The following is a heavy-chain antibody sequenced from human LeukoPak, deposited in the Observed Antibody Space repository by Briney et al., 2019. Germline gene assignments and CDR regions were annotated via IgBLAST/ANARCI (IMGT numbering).Heavy chain of an antibody. CDR3: ARGYRLSAYSSSWYSALKNTVKYGTRALGFDY. CDR1: GYTFTSYG. Sequence: GASVKVSCKTSGYTFTSYGISWVRQAPGQGLEWMGWISAYNGNTNYAQKLQGRGTMTTDTSTSTAYMELRSLRSDDTAVYYCARGYRLSAYSSSWYSALKNTVKYGTRALGFDYWGQGTLVTVSS. V-gene: IGHV1-18*01. CDR2: ISAYNGNT. D-gene: IGHD6-13*01. J-gene: IGHJ4*02.